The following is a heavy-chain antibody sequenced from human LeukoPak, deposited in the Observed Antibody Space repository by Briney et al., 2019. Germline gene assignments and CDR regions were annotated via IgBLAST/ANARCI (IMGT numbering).Heavy chain of an antibody. CDR3: ARSSGSLLYYDVWSAHPDWFDP. V-gene: IGHV3-64*01. D-gene: IGHD3-3*01. CDR1: GFTFSSYA. CDR2: ISSNGGST. J-gene: IGHJ5*02. Sequence: GGSLRLSCAASGFTFSSYAMHWVRQAPGKGLEYVSAISSNGGSTYYANSVKGRFTISRDNSKNTLYLQMGSLRAEDMAVYYCARSSGSLLYYDVWSAHPDWFDPLGQGTLVTVSS.